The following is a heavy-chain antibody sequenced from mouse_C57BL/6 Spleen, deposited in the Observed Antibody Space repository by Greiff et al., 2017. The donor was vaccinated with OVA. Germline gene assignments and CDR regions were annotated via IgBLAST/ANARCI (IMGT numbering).Heavy chain of an antibody. CDR2: ISSGSSTI. CDR1: GFTFSDYG. D-gene: IGHD1-1*01. J-gene: IGHJ3*01. CDR3: ARDYGVAY. Sequence: DVHLVESGGGLVKPGGSLKLSCAASGFTFSDYGMHWVRQAPEKGLEWVAYISSGSSTIYYADTVKGRFTISRDNAKNTLFLQMTSLRSEDTAMYYCARDYGVAYWGQGTLVTVSA. V-gene: IGHV5-17*01.